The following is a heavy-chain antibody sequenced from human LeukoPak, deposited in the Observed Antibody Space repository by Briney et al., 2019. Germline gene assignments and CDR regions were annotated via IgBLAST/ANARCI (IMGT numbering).Heavy chain of an antibody. D-gene: IGHD6-13*01. Sequence: ASVKVSCKASGYTFTSYDINWVRQATGQGLEWMGWMNPNSGNTGYAQKFQGRVTMTRNTSISTAYMELSSLRAEDTAVYYCAGWPSSSWYKVAAFGIWGQGTMVTVSS. J-gene: IGHJ3*02. CDR2: MNPNSGNT. CDR1: GYTFTSYD. V-gene: IGHV1-8*01. CDR3: AGWPSSSWYKVAAFGI.